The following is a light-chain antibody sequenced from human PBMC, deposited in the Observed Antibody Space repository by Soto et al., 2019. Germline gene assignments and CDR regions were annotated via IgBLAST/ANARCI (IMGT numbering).Light chain of an antibody. CDR3: LQDNSYPLT. CDR2: AAS. V-gene: IGKV1-6*01. CDR1: QGIGND. J-gene: IGKJ4*01. Sequence: IHMTQSPSSLSASVGDILTITCLASQGIGNDLGWYQQRSGKAPKLLIYAASNLQTWVPSRFSGSGSGTNFTLTINGLQPEDVATYYCLQDNSYPLTFGGGTKVDIK.